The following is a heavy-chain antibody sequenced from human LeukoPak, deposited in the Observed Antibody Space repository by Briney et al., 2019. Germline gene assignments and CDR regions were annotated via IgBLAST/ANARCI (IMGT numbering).Heavy chain of an antibody. CDR1: GFSFSTYN. CDR3: AREGPRYCSGGSCYSGH. D-gene: IGHD2-15*01. J-gene: IGHJ4*02. V-gene: IGHV3-21*01. CDR2: ISSSSSYI. Sequence: GGSLRLSCAASGFSFSTYNMNWVRQAPGKGLEWVSSISSSSSYIYYADSVKGRFTISRDNAKNTLYLQMNSLRAEDTAVYYCAREGPRYCSGGSCYSGHWGQGTLVTVSS.